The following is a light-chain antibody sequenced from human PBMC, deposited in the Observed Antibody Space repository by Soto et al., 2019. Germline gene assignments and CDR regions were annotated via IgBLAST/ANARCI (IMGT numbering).Light chain of an antibody. CDR3: QQYTSSLIT. J-gene: IGKJ5*01. CDR2: GAS. V-gene: IGKV3-20*01. CDR1: QTISSNY. Sequence: PSPGTLSLSPGERATLSCRASQTISSNYLAWYQQKPGQAPRLLIYGASGRATGIPDRFSGSGSGTDFTLTISRLEPEDFAVYYCQQYTSSLITFGQGTRLEIK.